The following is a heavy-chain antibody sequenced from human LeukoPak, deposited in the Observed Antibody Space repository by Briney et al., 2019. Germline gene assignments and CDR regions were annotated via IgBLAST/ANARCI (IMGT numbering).Heavy chain of an antibody. J-gene: IGHJ5*02. D-gene: IGHD3-22*01. CDR1: GFTVSSNY. V-gene: IGHV3-53*01. CDR2: IYSGGST. Sequence: GGSLRLSCAAYGFTVSSNYMSWVRQAPGKGLEWVSVIYSGGSTYYADSVKGRFTISRDNSKNPLYLQMNSLRAEDTAVYYCAREKYYYDSSGHRINWFDPWGQGTLVTVSS. CDR3: AREKYYYDSSGHRINWFDP.